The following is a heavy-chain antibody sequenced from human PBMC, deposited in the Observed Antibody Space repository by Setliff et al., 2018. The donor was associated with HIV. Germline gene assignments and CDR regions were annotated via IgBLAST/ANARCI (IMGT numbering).Heavy chain of an antibody. CDR2: ISAYNGNT. Sequence: ASVKVSCKASGYTFTSYGISWVRQAPGQGLEWMGWISAYNGNTNYAQKLQGRVTMTTDTSTSTAYMELRSLRSDDTAVYYCARDSEWGSYLERNFDYWDQGTLVTVSS. V-gene: IGHV1-18*01. J-gene: IGHJ4*02. CDR3: ARDSEWGSYLERNFDY. D-gene: IGHD1-26*01. CDR1: GYTFTSYG.